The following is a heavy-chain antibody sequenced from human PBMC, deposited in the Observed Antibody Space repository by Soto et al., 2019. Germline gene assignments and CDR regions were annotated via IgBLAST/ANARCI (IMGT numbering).Heavy chain of an antibody. D-gene: IGHD3-9*01. CDR1: GGSFSGYY. V-gene: IGHV4-34*01. Sequence: PSETLSLTCAVYGGSFSGYYWSWIRQPPGKGLEWIGEINHSGSTNYNPSLKSRVTISVDTSKNQFSLKLSSVTAADTAVYYCARGGTYYDILTGYYNFDYWGQGTLVTVSS. CDR3: ARGGTYYDILTGYYNFDY. CDR2: INHSGST. J-gene: IGHJ4*02.